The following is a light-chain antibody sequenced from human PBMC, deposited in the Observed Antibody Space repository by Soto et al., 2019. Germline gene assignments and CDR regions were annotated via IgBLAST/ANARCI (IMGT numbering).Light chain of an antibody. CDR1: QSVSSY. Sequence: EIVFTQSPATLFLSPGERASLSGRASQSVSSYLAWYQQKPGQAPRLLIYDASNRDTGIPARFSGSGSGTDVTLTISSLETEDFAVYNCQQRSNWPITLGQGTRLEI. V-gene: IGKV3-11*01. CDR3: QQRSNWPIT. J-gene: IGKJ5*01. CDR2: DAS.